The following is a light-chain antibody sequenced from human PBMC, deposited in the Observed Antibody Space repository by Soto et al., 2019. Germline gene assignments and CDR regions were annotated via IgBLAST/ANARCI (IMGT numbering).Light chain of an antibody. CDR3: SSNKSGSTYV. Sequence: QSALTQPDSVSGSPGQSITISCTGTSSDIGYYNYVSWFQQHPGKAPKLIISQVTNRPSGISTRFSGSKSGNTASLTISGLQAEDEALYYCSSNKSGSTYVFGTVTKVTVL. CDR1: SSDIGYYNY. J-gene: IGLJ1*01. V-gene: IGLV2-14*01. CDR2: QVT.